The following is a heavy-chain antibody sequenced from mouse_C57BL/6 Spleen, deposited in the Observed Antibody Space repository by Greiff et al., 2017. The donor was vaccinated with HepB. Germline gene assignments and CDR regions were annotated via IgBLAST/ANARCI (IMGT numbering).Heavy chain of an antibody. Sequence: EVKLMESGGGLVKPGGSLKLSCAASGFTFSSYTMSWVRQTPEKRLEWVATISGGGGNTYYPDSVKGRFTISRDNAKKTLYLQMSSLRSEDTALYYCARHYYGSSYVFAYWGQGTLVTVSA. CDR1: GFTFSSYT. V-gene: IGHV5-9*01. D-gene: IGHD1-1*01. CDR2: ISGGGGNT. J-gene: IGHJ3*01. CDR3: ARHYYGSSYVFAY.